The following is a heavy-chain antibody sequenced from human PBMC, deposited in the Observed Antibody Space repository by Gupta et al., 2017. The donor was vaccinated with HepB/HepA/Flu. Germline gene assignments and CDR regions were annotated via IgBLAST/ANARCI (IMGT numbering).Heavy chain of an antibody. V-gene: IGHV4-31*03. Sequence: QVQLQESGPGLVKPSQTLSLTCTVSGGSISSGGYYWSWIRQHPGKGLEWIGYIYDSGSTYYNPSLKSRVTRAVDTTKNQFSLKLSAGTAADTAVYYWARGQGDIVVVPAAGDYYYYYMDVGGKGTTVTVSS. CDR3: ARGQGDIVVVPAAGDYYYYYMDV. CDR1: GGSISSGGYY. D-gene: IGHD2-2*01. J-gene: IGHJ6*03. CDR2: IYDSGST.